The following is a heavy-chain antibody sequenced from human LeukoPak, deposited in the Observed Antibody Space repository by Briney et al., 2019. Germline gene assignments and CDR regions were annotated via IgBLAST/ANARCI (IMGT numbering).Heavy chain of an antibody. CDR3: AGIYGSGSYPPYIDY. CDR1: GGSISSYY. J-gene: IGHJ4*02. Sequence: SSETLSLTCTVSGGSISSYYWSWIRQPPGKGLEWIGYIYYSGSTNYNPSLKRRVTISVDTSKNQFSLKLSSVTAADTAVYYCAGIYGSGSYPPYIDYWGQGTLVTVSS. CDR2: IYYSGST. V-gene: IGHV4-59*01. D-gene: IGHD3-10*01.